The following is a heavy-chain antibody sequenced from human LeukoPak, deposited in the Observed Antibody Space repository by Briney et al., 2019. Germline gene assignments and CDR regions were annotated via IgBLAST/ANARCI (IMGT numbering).Heavy chain of an antibody. CDR3: AKDVGKWESLHFFDY. Sequence: GGSLRLSCAASGFTFSDYYMSWIRQAPGKGLEWVSYISSSGSTIYYADSVKGRFTISRDNAKNSLYLQMNSLRGDDTAVYYCAKDVGKWESLHFFDYWGQGTLVTVSS. CDR1: GFTFSDYY. D-gene: IGHD1-26*01. CDR2: ISSSGSTI. J-gene: IGHJ4*02. V-gene: IGHV3-11*01.